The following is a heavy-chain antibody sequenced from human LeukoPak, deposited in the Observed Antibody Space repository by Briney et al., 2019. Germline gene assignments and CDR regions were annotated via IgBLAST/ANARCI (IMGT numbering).Heavy chain of an antibody. J-gene: IGHJ4*02. CDR3: ARFYCGGDCYSGYFNY. D-gene: IGHD2-21*02. V-gene: IGHV4-39*01. CDR2: IYYSGST. Sequence: SETLSLTCTVSGASISSISYYWGWIRQPPGKGLEWIGYIYYSGSTYYNPSLKSRVTISVDTSKNQFSLKLSSVTAADTAVYYCARFYCGGDCYSGYFNYWGQGTLVTVSS. CDR1: GASISSISYY.